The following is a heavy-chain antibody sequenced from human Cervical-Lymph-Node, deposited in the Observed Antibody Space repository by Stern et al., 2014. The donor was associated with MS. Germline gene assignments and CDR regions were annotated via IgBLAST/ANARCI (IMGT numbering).Heavy chain of an antibody. Sequence: VQLVESGAEVKNPGSSVKVSCKASGDTLSSFAISWVRQAPGQGLEWMGVIIPIFGTANYAEKFQGRVTLTADESTSTVYMELTSLRSEDTAVYYCARDNNDHGMDVWGQGTTVTVSS. J-gene: IGHJ6*02. D-gene: IGHD1-1*01. CDR3: ARDNNDHGMDV. CDR1: GDTLSSFA. CDR2: IIPIFGTA. V-gene: IGHV1-69*01.